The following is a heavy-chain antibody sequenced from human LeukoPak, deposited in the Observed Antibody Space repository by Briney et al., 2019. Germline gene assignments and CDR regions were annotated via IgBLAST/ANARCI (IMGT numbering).Heavy chain of an antibody. V-gene: IGHV1-24*01. CDR1: GYTLTDLS. Sequence: GASVKVSCKVSGYTLTDLSMHWVRQAPGKGLEWMGGFDPEDGETIYAQKFQGRVTMTEDTSTDTAYMELSSLRSEDTAVYYCATVVGEQWLVRFFDYWGQGTLVTVSS. CDR3: ATVVGEQWLVRFFDY. D-gene: IGHD6-19*01. J-gene: IGHJ4*02. CDR2: FDPEDGET.